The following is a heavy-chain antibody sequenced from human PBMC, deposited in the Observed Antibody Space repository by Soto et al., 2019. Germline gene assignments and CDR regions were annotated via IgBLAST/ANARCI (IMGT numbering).Heavy chain of an antibody. J-gene: IGHJ4*02. Sequence: ASGTLSLTCTVSGGSIRSYYWTWIRQPPGKGLEWLGYIFYSGSTFYNPSLKSRVTISIHTSNSQFSLQLTSVTAADTAVYYCARGAADTAMVDSWGQGTLVTVSS. CDR2: IFYSGST. CDR1: GGSIRSYY. V-gene: IGHV4-59*01. CDR3: ARGAADTAMVDS. D-gene: IGHD5-18*01.